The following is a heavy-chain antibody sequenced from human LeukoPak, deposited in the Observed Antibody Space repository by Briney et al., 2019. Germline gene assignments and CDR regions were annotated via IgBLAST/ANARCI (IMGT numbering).Heavy chain of an antibody. CDR1: GFTFSSYS. V-gene: IGHV3-64*01. Sequence: GGSLRLSCAASGFTFSSYSMYWVRQAPGKGLKYVSAISSNGGSTYYANSVEGRFTISRDNSKNTLYLQMGSLRGEDMAVYYCAREVNWRFDYWGQGTLVTVSS. J-gene: IGHJ4*02. CDR3: AREVNWRFDY. CDR2: ISSNGGST. D-gene: IGHD1-1*01.